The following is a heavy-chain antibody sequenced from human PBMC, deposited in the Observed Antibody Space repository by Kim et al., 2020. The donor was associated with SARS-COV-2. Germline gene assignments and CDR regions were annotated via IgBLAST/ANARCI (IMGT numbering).Heavy chain of an antibody. CDR3: AKDTGGSRLFDY. J-gene: IGHJ4*02. Sequence: YAAAPWKGRFTSARDKSRSTLYLQMSSLGADDTDVYYCAKDTGGSRLFDYWGQGTLVTVSS. V-gene: IGHV3-23*01. D-gene: IGHD3-16*01.